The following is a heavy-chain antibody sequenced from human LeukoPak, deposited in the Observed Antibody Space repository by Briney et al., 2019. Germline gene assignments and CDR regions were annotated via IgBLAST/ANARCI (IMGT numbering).Heavy chain of an antibody. D-gene: IGHD5-18*01. CDR1: GFTFSSYG. J-gene: IGHJ4*02. CDR2: IGYDGSNK. V-gene: IGHV3-30*02. Sequence: QTGGSLRLSCAASGFTFSSYGMHWVRQAPGKGLEWVAFIGYDGSNKYYADSVKGRFTISRDNSKNTLYLQMNSLRAEDTAVYYCARDRGYSYGYLYWGQGTLVTVSS. CDR3: ARDRGYSYGYLY.